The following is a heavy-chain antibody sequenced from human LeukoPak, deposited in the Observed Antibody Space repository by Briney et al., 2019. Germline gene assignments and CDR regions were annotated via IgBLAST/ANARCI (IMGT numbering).Heavy chain of an antibody. D-gene: IGHD3-16*02. Sequence: GASVKVSCKTSGYTFTNFGIGWVRQAPGQGLEWMGWISGGNGNTDYPQTLQDRFTMTTDTSTNTAYMELRNLRSDDTAVYYCARGGRSRLGELSLADYWGQGTLVTVSS. CDR2: ISGGNGNT. J-gene: IGHJ4*02. CDR3: ARGGRSRLGELSLADY. CDR1: GYTFTNFG. V-gene: IGHV1-18*01.